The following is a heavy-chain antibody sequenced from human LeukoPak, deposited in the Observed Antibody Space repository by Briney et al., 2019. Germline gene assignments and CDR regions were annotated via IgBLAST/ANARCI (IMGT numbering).Heavy chain of an antibody. J-gene: IGHJ4*02. Sequence: PGGSLRLSCAASGLTISDYYMSWIRQAPGKGLEWISYISTSGTTIRYADPVKGRFTISRDDAKKSLYLQMNSLRAEDTAVYYCARVRGSYSSDYWGQGTLVTVSS. CDR1: GLTISDYY. V-gene: IGHV3-11*04. D-gene: IGHD1-26*01. CDR2: ISTSGTTI. CDR3: ARVRGSYSSDY.